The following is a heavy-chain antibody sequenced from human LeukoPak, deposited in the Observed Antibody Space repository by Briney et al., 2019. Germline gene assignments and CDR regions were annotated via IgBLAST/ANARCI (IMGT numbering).Heavy chain of an antibody. Sequence: GESLKISCKGSGYSFTSYWIGWVRQLPGKGLEWMGIIYPGDSDTRYSPSFQGQVTISADKSISTAYLQWSSLKAADTALYYCARPWCSSTSCPYYFDYWGQGTLVTVSS. CDR1: GYSFTSYW. D-gene: IGHD2-2*01. CDR2: IYPGDSDT. CDR3: ARPWCSSTSCPYYFDY. J-gene: IGHJ4*02. V-gene: IGHV5-51*01.